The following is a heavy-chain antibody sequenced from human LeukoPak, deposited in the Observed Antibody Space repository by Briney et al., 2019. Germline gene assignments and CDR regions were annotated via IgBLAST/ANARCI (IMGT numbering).Heavy chain of an antibody. CDR1: GVSISSSNSY. J-gene: IGHJ4*02. CDR2: IYYSGNT. Sequence: SETLSLTCTVSGVSISSSNSYWGWIRQPPGKGLEWIGSIYYSGNTYHNASLKSQVSISIDTSKNQFSLRLTSVTAADTAVYYCARQTGSGLFILPGGQGTLVTVSS. CDR3: ARQTGSGLFILP. V-gene: IGHV4-39*01. D-gene: IGHD3/OR15-3a*01.